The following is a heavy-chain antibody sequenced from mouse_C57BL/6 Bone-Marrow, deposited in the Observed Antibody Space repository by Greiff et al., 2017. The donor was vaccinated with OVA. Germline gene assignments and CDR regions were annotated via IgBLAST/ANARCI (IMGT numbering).Heavy chain of an antibody. V-gene: IGHV14-3*01. J-gene: IGHJ1*03. CDR1: GFNIKNTY. D-gene: IGHD2-3*01. CDR2: IDPANGNT. CDR3: ARYDGYSWYFDV. Sequence: EVKVVESVAELVRPGASVKLSCTASGFNIKNTYMHWVKQRPEQGLEWIGRIDPANGNTKYAPKFQGKATITADTSSNTAYLQLSSLTSEDTAIYYCARYDGYSWYFDVWGTGTTVTVSS.